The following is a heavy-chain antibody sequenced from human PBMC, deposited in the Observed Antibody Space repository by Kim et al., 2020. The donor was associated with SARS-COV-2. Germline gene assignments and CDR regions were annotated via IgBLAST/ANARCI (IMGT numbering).Heavy chain of an antibody. J-gene: IGHJ4*01. CDR3: ASGDILTGSGVHYFDY. D-gene: IGHD3-9*01. CDR2: IYYSGST. V-gene: IGHV4-31*03. CDR1: GGSISSGGYY. Sequence: SETLSLTCTVSGGSISSGGYYWSWIRQHPGKGLEWIGYIYYSGSTYYNPSLKSRVTISVDTSKNQFSLKLSSVTAADTAVYYCASGDILTGSGVHYFDYWGQGTLFTVSA.